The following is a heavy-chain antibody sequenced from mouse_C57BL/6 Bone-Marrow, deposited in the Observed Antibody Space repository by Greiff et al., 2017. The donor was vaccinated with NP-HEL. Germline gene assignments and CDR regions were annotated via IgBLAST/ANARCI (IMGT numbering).Heavy chain of an antibody. V-gene: IGHV7-1*01. D-gene: IGHD1-1*02. CDR2: SRNKANDYTT. CDR3: ARWFYYAMDY. J-gene: IGHJ4*01. Sequence: EVKLMESGGGLVQSGRSLRLSCATSGFTFSDFYMEWVRQAPGKGLEWIAASRNKANDYTTEYSASVKGRFIVSRDTSQSILYLQMNALRAEDTAIYHCARWFYYAMDYWGQGTSVTVSS. CDR1: GFTFSDFY.